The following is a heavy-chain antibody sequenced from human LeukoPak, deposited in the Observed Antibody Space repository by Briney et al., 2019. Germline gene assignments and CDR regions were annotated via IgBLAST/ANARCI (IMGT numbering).Heavy chain of an antibody. Sequence: RASVKVSCKASGYTFTSYGISWVRQAPGQGLEWMGWISAYNGNTNYAQKLQGRVTMTTDTSTSTAYMELRSLTSDDTAVYYCARTHSSGLYSVGYYYMDVWGRGTTVTVSS. CDR2: ISAYNGNT. V-gene: IGHV1-18*01. CDR3: ARTHSSGLYSVGYYYMDV. D-gene: IGHD6-19*01. J-gene: IGHJ6*03. CDR1: GYTFTSYG.